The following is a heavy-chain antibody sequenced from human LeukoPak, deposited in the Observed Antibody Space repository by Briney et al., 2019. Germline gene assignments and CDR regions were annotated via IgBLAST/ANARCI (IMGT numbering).Heavy chain of an antibody. Sequence: ASVKVSCKASGYTFTSYYMHWVRQAPGQGLEWMGWINPNSGGTNYAQKFQGRVTMTRDTSISTAYMELSRLRSDDTAVYYCARGSSSWYGKGLIDYWGQGTLVTVSS. CDR3: ARGSSSWYGKGLIDY. J-gene: IGHJ4*02. V-gene: IGHV1-2*02. CDR2: INPNSGGT. D-gene: IGHD6-13*01. CDR1: GYTFTSYY.